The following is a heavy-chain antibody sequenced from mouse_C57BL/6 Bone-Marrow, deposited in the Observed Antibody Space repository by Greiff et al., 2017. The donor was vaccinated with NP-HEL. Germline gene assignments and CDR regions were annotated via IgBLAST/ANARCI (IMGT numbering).Heavy chain of an antibody. Sequence: VKLQQPGAELVRPGTSVKLSCKASGYTFTSYWMHWVKQRPGQGLEWIGVIDPSDSYTNYNQKFKGKATLTVDTSSSTAYMQLSSLTSEDSAVYYCARKSNYVRVWFAYWGQGTLVTVSA. V-gene: IGHV1-59*01. CDR3: ARKSNYVRVWFAY. D-gene: IGHD2-5*01. CDR1: GYTFTSYW. J-gene: IGHJ3*01. CDR2: IDPSDSYT.